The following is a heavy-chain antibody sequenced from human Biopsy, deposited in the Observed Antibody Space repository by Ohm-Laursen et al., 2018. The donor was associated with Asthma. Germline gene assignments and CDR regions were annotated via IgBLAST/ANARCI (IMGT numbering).Heavy chain of an antibody. D-gene: IGHD3-16*01. V-gene: IGHV1-69*01. CDR2: IIPMYGVP. CDR1: GGTFRTYA. J-gene: IGHJ6*02. CDR3: ARVDAIMISGDFYFYSGFDL. Sequence: SSVKVSCKASGGTFRTYAFNWVRQAPGQGLEWMGGIIPMYGVPKVAQKFQGRVTITADESTITAYMEMSSLRSEDTAVYYCARVDAIMISGDFYFYSGFDLWGQGTTVRVSS.